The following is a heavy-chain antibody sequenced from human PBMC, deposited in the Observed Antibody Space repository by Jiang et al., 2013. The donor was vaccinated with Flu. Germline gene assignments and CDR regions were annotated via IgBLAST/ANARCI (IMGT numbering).Heavy chain of an antibody. CDR1: GYNFINYW. CDR2: IYPGDSDT. J-gene: IGHJ4*02. D-gene: IGHD2-21*01. V-gene: IGHV5-51*01. CDR3: ARALGFCGDSSCHFFDY. Sequence: GESLKISCKSSGYNFINYWIGWVRQMPGKGLEWMGIIYPGDSDTRYSPSFQGQVIISADKSISTAYLQWSSLKASDTAMYYCARALGFCGDSSCHFFDYWGQGTLVTVSS.